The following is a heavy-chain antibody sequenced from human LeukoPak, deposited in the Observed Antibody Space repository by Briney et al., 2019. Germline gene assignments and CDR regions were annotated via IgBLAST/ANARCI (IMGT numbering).Heavy chain of an antibody. CDR1: GFTFSSYA. CDR2: ISYDGSNK. Sequence: PGRSLRLSCAASGFTFSSYAMHWVRQAPGKGQEWVAVISYDGSNKYYADSVKGRFTISRDNSKNTLYLQMNSLRAEDTAVYYCARGHDAFDIWGQGTMVTVSS. J-gene: IGHJ3*02. CDR3: ARGHDAFDI. V-gene: IGHV3-30-3*01.